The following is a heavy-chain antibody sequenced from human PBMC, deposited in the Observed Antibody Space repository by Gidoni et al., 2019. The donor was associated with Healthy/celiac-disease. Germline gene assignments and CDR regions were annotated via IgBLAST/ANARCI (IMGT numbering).Heavy chain of an antibody. Sequence: QLQLQESGPALLKPSPTLSLTCAVSGGSISSGGHSWSWIRQPPGNGLEWIGYIYHSGSTYYNPSLKSRVTISVDRSKNQFSLKLSSVTAADAAVYYCAKRGGYGEFDYWGQGTLVTVSS. CDR2: IYHSGST. CDR1: GGSISSGGHS. J-gene: IGHJ4*02. D-gene: IGHD3-10*01. CDR3: AKRGGYGEFDY. V-gene: IGHV4-30-2*01.